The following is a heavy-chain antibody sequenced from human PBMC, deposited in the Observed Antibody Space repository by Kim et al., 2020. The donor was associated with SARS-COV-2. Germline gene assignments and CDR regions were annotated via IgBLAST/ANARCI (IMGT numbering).Heavy chain of an antibody. V-gene: IGHV1-69*13. J-gene: IGHJ4*01. D-gene: IGHD6-19*01. CDR2: IIPIFATP. Sequence: SVKVSCRASGGTFSSYAINWVRQAPGQGLEWMGGIIPIFATPNYAQKFQGRVTITADESTSTAYMELSSLKSEDTAVYYCECWLVQRDVWGQGTLVTVSS. CDR3: ECWLVQRDV. CDR1: GGTFSSYA.